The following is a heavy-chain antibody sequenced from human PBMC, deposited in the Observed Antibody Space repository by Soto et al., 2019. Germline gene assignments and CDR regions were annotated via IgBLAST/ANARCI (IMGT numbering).Heavy chain of an antibody. CDR2: IIPIFGTA. V-gene: IGHV1-69*06. J-gene: IGHJ4*02. CDR1: GGTFSSYA. Sequence: VKVSCKASGGTFSSYAISWVRQAPGQGLEWMGGIIPIFGTANYAQKFQGRVTITADKSTSTAYMELSSLRSEDTAVYDCASVMEYYFDYWGQGTLVTVSS. CDR3: ASVMEYYFDY. D-gene: IGHD3-3*01.